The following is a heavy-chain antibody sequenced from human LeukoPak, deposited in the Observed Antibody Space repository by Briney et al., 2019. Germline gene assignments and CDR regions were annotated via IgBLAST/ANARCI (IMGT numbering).Heavy chain of an antibody. J-gene: IGHJ4*02. D-gene: IGHD5-18*01. CDR2: MNPNSGNT. CDR1: GYTFTSYD. V-gene: IGHV1-8*01. CDR3: ARGRGYSYGLYRSEIGY. Sequence: GASVKVSCKASGYTFTSYDINWVQQATGQGLEWLGWMNPNSGNTGYAQKFQGRVTMTRNTSISTAYMELSSLRSEDTAVYYCARGRGYSYGLYRSEIGYWGQGTLVTVSS.